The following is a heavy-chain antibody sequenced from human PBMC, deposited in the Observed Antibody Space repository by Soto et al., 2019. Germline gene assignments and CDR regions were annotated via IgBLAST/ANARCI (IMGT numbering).Heavy chain of an antibody. CDR2: IKQDGSEK. V-gene: IGHV3-7*02. J-gene: IGHJ4*02. CDR3: ASNIVVVPAALDY. D-gene: IGHD2-2*01. Sequence: PWGSLRLSCAASGFTVSSYWMSWVRQAPGKGLEWVANIKQDGSEKYYVDSVKGRFTISRDNAKNSLYLQMNSLRAEDTAVYYSASNIVVVPAALDYWGQGTLVTVSS. CDR1: GFTVSSYW.